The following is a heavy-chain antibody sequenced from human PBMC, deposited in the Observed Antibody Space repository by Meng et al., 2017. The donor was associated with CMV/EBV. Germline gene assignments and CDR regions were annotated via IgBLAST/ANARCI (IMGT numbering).Heavy chain of an antibody. D-gene: IGHD1-1*01. CDR2: ISSSSSYI. Sequence: GESLKISCAASGFTFSSYSMNCVRQAPGKGLEWVSSISSSSSYIYYGDSVKGRFTISRDNAKNSLYLQMNSLRAEDTAVYYCARRYNWNDGSWGIVVGEDWTPTNYYYYGMDVWGQGTTVTVSS. V-gene: IGHV3-21*01. CDR3: ARRYNWNDGSWGIVVGEDWTPTNYYYYGMDV. CDR1: GFTFSSYS. J-gene: IGHJ6*02.